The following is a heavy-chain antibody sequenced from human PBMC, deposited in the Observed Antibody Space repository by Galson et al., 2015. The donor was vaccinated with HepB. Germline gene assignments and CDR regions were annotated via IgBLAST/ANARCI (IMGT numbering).Heavy chain of an antibody. D-gene: IGHD3-16*02. CDR3: TAEQRWEVVIDYYYYYMGV. CDR2: IKSKTDGGTT. Sequence: SLRLSCAVSGFTVSDAWMNWVRQAPGKGLERVGRIKSKTDGGTTDYAAPVKGRFTISRDDSKNTLYLQMNSLETEDTAVYYCTAEQRWEVVIDYYYYYMGVWGKGSTVTVSS. CDR1: GFTVSDAW. V-gene: IGHV3-15*01. J-gene: IGHJ6*03.